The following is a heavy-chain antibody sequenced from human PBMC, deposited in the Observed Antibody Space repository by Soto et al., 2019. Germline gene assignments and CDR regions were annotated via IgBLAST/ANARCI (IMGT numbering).Heavy chain of an antibody. CDR3: AKSLWFGDVGYYYYYMDV. V-gene: IGHV3-23*01. CDR1: GFTFSSYA. J-gene: IGHJ6*03. CDR2: ISGSGGST. D-gene: IGHD3-10*01. Sequence: GGSLRLSCAASGFTFSSYAMSWVRQAPGKGLEWVSAISGSGGSTYYADSVKGRFTISRDNSQNTLYLQMNSLRAEDTAVYYCAKSLWFGDVGYYYYYMDVWGKGTTVTVSS.